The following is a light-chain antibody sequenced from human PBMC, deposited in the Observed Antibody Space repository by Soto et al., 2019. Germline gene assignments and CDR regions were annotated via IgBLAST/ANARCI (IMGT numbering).Light chain of an antibody. CDR2: GVS. V-gene: IGLV2-14*01. J-gene: IGLJ2*01. CDR1: SSDVGGYNY. Sequence: QSALTQPASVSGSPGQSITISCTGTSSDVGGYNYVSWYQHHPGKAPKLILFGVSDRPSGVSLRLSGSKSGNTASLTISGLQAEDAAEYYCCSYTSFSTVVFGGGTKLTVL. CDR3: CSYTSFSTVV.